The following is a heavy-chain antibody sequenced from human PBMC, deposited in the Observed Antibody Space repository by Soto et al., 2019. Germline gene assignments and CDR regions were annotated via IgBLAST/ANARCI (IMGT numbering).Heavy chain of an antibody. Sequence: QVQLVQSGADVKKPWASVKVACKASGYTFTRYGISWVRPAPGQGLAWMGWISAYNGNTNYAQKLQGRVTKTTDTSPRKSDMGLRCLRADETAVDYYARARLDGYKQVFDFWGQGTLVTVSS. D-gene: IGHD3-16*01. J-gene: IGHJ4*02. CDR3: ARARLDGYKQVFDF. CDR1: GYTFTRYG. V-gene: IGHV1-18*01. CDR2: ISAYNGNT.